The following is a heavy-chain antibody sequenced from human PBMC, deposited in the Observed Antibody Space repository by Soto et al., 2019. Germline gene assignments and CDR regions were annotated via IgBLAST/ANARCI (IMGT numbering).Heavy chain of an antibody. CDR2: IDGVGAGT. Sequence: EVQLVQSGGGSVQPGGSLRLSCAASGFTFTNYWMHWVRQVPGKGVVWVSRIDGVGAGTSYSDSVRGRFTISRDNAENMLYRLMNSLRAEDTAVYYCTTVFDYWGQGTLVTVSS. V-gene: IGHV3-74*01. CDR1: GFTFTNYW. J-gene: IGHJ4*02. CDR3: TTVFDY.